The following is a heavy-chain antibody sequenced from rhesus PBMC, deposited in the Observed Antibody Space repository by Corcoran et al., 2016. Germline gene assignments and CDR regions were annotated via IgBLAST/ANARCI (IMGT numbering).Heavy chain of an antibody. CDR3: ARRVSNYALFDY. D-gene: IGHD4-23*01. CDR2: IYWDDDK. Sequence: QVTLKESGPALVKPTQTLTLTCTFSGFSLSTSGVAVGWVRPPPGRTLEGLAHIYWDDDKRYSTSLKTRLTISKETFKNQVILTMANMDPVDTATYYCARRVSNYALFDYWGQGVLVTVSS. V-gene: IGHV2-1*01. CDR1: GFSLSTSGVA. J-gene: IGHJ4*01.